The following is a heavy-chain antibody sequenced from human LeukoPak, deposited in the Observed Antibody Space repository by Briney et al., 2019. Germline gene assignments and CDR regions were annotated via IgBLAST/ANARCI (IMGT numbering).Heavy chain of an antibody. J-gene: IGHJ4*02. CDR1: GGSISSYY. CDR2: ISNTGST. D-gene: IGHD3-10*01. CDR3: ARRANYYGSGSYYNVFDY. V-gene: IGHV4-59*08. Sequence: SETLFLTCTVSGGSISSYYWSWIRQPPGKGLEWIGYISNTGSTNYNPSLKSRVTISVDTSKNQFSLKLSSVTAADTAVYYCARRANYYGSGSYYNVFDYWGQGSLVTVSS.